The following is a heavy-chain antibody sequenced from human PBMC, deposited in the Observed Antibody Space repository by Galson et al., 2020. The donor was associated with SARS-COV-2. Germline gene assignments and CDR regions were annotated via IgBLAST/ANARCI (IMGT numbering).Heavy chain of an antibody. J-gene: IGHJ3*02. Sequence: TGGSLRLSCEASGSSFSTYGMDWVRQAPGKGLEWVAVIWYDGRNKYYEDSVKGRFTISRDTSKNTLYLQIHSPRAEDTAVYYCAGGGSSHAFDIWGQGTMVTVSS. CDR2: IWYDGRNK. CDR1: GSSFSTYG. V-gene: IGHV3-33*01. D-gene: IGHD2-15*01. CDR3: AGGGSSHAFDI.